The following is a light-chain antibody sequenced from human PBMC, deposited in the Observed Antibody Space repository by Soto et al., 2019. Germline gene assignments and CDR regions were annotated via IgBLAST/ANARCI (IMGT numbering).Light chain of an antibody. Sequence: DIQITRAPCILSESVGDRVTIPCRASQSISSWLAWYQQNPGKAPKLHIYKASSLESGVPSRFSGSGSGTEFTLTIISLQPDDFATYYCQQYRSYCTFGQGTKVDLK. CDR2: KAS. J-gene: IGKJ1*01. CDR1: QSISSW. CDR3: QQYRSYCT. V-gene: IGKV1-5*03.